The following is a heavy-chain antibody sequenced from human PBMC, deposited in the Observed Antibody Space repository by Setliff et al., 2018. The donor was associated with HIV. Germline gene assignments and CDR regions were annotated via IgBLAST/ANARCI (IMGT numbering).Heavy chain of an antibody. D-gene: IGHD2-15*01. CDR2: IWFDESKK. J-gene: IGHJ6*02. Sequence: GGSLRLSCAASGFTFSNFGMHWVRQAPGRGLEWVAVIWFDESKKYYIDSVEGRFTISRDNAKNSLYLQMNSLRAEDTAVYYCARKLLTRPNYYGMDVWGQGTTVTVSS. CDR1: GFTFSNFG. V-gene: IGHV3-33*01. CDR3: ARKLLTRPNYYGMDV.